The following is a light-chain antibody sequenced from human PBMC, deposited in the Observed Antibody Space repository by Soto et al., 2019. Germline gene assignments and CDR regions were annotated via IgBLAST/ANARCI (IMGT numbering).Light chain of an antibody. V-gene: IGLV2-8*01. CDR3: SSYAGSNKFLL. CDR1: SSDVGGYNY. CDR2: EVS. Sequence: QSALTQPPSASGSPGQSVTISCTGTSSDVGGYNYVSWYQQHPGKAPKLMIYEVSKRPSGVPDRFSGSKSGNTASLTVSGRQAEDEADYYCSSYAGSNKFLLFGGGTKVTVL. J-gene: IGLJ2*01.